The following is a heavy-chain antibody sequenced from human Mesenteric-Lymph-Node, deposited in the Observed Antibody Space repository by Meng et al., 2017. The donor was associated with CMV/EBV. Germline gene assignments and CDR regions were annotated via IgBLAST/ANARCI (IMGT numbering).Heavy chain of an antibody. Sequence: GSLRLSCTVSGGSISSSSYYWGWIRQPPGKGLEWIGSIYYSGSTYYNPSLKSRVTISVDTSKNQFSLKLSSVTAADTAVYYCARHSVLLWFGELLTPAPYFDYWGQGTLVTVSS. CDR2: IYYSGST. J-gene: IGHJ4*02. V-gene: IGHV4-39*01. CDR1: GGSISSSSYY. D-gene: IGHD3-10*01. CDR3: ARHSVLLWFGELLTPAPYFDY.